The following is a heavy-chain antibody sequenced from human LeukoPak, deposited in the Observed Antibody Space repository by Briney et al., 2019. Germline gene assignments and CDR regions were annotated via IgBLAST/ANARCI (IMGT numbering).Heavy chain of an antibody. D-gene: IGHD3-22*01. CDR3: ARLGYDYGYYYYGMDV. CDR1: GVPISSGGYY. Sequence: SETLSLTCTVSGVPISSGGYYWSWIRQDPGKGLEWIGHICYTGNTYYKPSLKSRVAIAVDTSKNQFSLKVNSVTAADTAVYYCARLGYDYGYYYYGMDVWGQGTTVTVSS. CDR2: ICYTGNT. V-gene: IGHV4-31*03. J-gene: IGHJ6*02.